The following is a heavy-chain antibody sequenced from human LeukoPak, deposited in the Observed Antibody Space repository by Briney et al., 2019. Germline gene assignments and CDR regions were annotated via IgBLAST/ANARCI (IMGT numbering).Heavy chain of an antibody. V-gene: IGHV3-21*01. CDR1: GFTVSSNY. Sequence: PGGSLRLSCAASGFTVSSNYMSWVRQAPGKGLEWVSSISGSSTYIYYADSVKGRFTISRDNAKNSLYLQMNSLRVEDTAVYYCARDIGGSSFWGQGTLVTVSS. CDR2: ISGSSTYI. D-gene: IGHD3-3*01. J-gene: IGHJ4*02. CDR3: ARDIGGSSF.